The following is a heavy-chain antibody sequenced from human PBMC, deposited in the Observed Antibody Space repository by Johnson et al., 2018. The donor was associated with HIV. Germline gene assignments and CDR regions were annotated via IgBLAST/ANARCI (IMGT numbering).Heavy chain of an antibody. CDR1: GFTFSGSA. CDR2: IRNKANTYAT. D-gene: IGHD2-21*01. CDR3: TTDYIVVGAFDI. J-gene: IGHJ3*02. V-gene: IGHV3-73*01. Sequence: VQLVESGGGVVQPGRSLRLSCAASGFTFSGSAMHWVRQASGKGLEWVGRIRNKANTYATAYAASVKGRFTISRDDSKNTLYLQMNSLKTEDTAMYYCTTDYIVVGAFDIWGQGTMVTVSS.